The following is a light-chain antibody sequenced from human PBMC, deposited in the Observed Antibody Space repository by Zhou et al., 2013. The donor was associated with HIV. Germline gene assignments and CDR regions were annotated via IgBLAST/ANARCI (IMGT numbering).Light chain of an antibody. CDR1: QNIINW. CDR2: KSS. V-gene: IGKV1-5*03. J-gene: IGKJ1*01. CDR3: QQYHSSWT. Sequence: DIQMTQSPSTLSASVGDTVTITCRASQNIINWLAWYQQKPGKAPRLLIYKSSTLEAGVPSRFSGGGSATEFTLTINSLQPDDFATYYCQQYHSSWTFGQGTKVLIK.